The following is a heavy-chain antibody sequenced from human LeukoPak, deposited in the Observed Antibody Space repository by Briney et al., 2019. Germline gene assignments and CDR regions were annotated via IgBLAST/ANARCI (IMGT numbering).Heavy chain of an antibody. CDR3: AREAVGPITGMDV. J-gene: IGHJ6*02. V-gene: IGHV3-30-3*01. Sequence: GGSLRLSCAASGFTFSSYAMHWVRQAPGKGLEWVAVISYDGSNKCYADSVKGRFTISRDNSKNTLYLQMNSLRAEDTAVYYCAREAVGPITGMDVWGQGTTVTASS. CDR1: GFTFSSYA. CDR2: ISYDGSNK. D-gene: IGHD1-14*01.